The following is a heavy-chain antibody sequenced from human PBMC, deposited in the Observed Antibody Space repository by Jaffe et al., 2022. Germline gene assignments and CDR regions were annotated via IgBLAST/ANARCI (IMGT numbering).Heavy chain of an antibody. Sequence: EVQLVESGGGLVQPGGSLRLSCAASGFTFSTYWMHWVRQAPGKGLVWVSHIHNDGSSTSYADSVKGRFTISRDNAKNTFYLQMNSLRAEDTAVYYCARSNWPYYFDYWGQGTLVTVSS. V-gene: IGHV3-74*01. J-gene: IGHJ4*02. CDR3: ARSNWPYYFDY. CDR1: GFTFSTYW. CDR2: IHNDGSST. D-gene: IGHD1-20*01.